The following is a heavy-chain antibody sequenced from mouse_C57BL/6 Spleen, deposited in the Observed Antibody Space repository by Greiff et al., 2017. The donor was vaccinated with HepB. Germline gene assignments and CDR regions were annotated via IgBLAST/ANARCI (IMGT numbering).Heavy chain of an antibody. D-gene: IGHD2-5*01. CDR3: ARKRTYYSNYGYFDV. CDR2: IDPSDSYT. J-gene: IGHJ1*03. CDR1: GYTFTSYW. Sequence: QVQLQQSGAELVRPGTSVKLSCKASGYTFTSYWMHWVKQRPGQGLEWIGVIDPSDSYTNYNQKFKGKATLTVDTSSSTAYMQLSSLTSEDSAVYYCARKRTYYSNYGYFDVWGTGTTVTVSS. V-gene: IGHV1-59*01.